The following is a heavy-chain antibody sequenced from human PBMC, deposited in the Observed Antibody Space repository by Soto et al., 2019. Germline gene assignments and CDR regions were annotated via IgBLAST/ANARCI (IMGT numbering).Heavy chain of an antibody. CDR2: MNPNSGNT. V-gene: IGHV1-8*01. J-gene: IGHJ6*02. CDR3: ARFGVVGATYYYYGMDV. Sequence: GASVKVSCKASGYTFTSYDINWVRQATGQGLEWMGWMNPNSGNTGYAQKFQGRVTMTRNTSISTAYMELSSLRSEDTAAYYCARFGVVGATYYYYGMDVWGQGTTVTVSS. D-gene: IGHD1-26*01. CDR1: GYTFTSYD.